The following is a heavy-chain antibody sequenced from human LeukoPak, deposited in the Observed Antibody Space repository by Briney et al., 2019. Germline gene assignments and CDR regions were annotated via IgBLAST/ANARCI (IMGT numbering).Heavy chain of an antibody. J-gene: IGHJ4*02. CDR1: GGSFSGYY. V-gene: IGHV4-34*01. D-gene: IGHD3-10*01. CDR2: INHSGST. Sequence: PPETLSLTCAVYGGSFSGYYWSWIRQPPGKGLEWIGEINHSGSTNYNPSLKSRVTISVDTSKNQFSLKLSSVTAADTAVYYCARAQVPLLWFGELGYYFDYWGQGTLVTVSS. CDR3: ARAQVPLLWFGELGYYFDY.